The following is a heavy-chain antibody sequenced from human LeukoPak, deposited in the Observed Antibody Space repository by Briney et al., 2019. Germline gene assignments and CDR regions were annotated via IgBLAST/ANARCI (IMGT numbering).Heavy chain of an antibody. CDR1: GFTFRSYS. D-gene: IGHD6-19*01. CDR3: ARDMEEQWPSDAFDI. Sequence: GGSLRLSCAASGFTFRSYSMNWVRLAPGKGLEWVSYISDSSRSIYYADSVKGRFTISRDNAKNSLYLQMNSLRAEDTAVYYCARDMEEQWPSDAFDIWGQGTMVTVSS. V-gene: IGHV3-48*04. CDR2: ISDSSRSI. J-gene: IGHJ3*02.